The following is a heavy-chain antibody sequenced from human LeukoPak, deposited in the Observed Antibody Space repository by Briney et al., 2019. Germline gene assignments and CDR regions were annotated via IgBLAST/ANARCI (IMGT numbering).Heavy chain of an antibody. Sequence: GGSLRLSCAASGFSFSNFWMSWVRQAPGKGLEWVANVKEDGSEKYYVDSVKGRFTISRDNAKNSLYLQMNSLRAEDTAVYYCARWAESNDYWGQGTLVTVSS. J-gene: IGHJ4*02. CDR1: GFSFSNFW. V-gene: IGHV3-7*05. CDR3: ARWAESNDY. CDR2: VKEDGSEK.